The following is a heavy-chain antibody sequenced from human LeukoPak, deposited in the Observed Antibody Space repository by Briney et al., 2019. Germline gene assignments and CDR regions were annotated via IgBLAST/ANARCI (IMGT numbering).Heavy chain of an antibody. Sequence: PSETLSLTCSVSGGSISPYHWSWIRQPPGKGLEWIGYILYSGSTNYNPSLNYNPSLKSRVTISVDTSKNQFSLNLSSVTAADTAVYYCARVRFYYFDYWGQGTLVTVSS. CDR3: ARVRFYYFDY. CDR2: ILYSGSTNYNPSL. J-gene: IGHJ4*02. D-gene: IGHD3-16*01. CDR1: GGSISPYH. V-gene: IGHV4-59*12.